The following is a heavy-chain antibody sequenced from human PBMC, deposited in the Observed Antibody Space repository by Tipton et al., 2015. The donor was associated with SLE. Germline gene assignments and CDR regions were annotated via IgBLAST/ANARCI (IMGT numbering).Heavy chain of an antibody. V-gene: IGHV3-30*19. D-gene: IGHD1-14*01. J-gene: IGHJ6*02. CDR3: ARSLTSSYYYGMDV. Sequence: SLRLSCTASGFTFSSYGMHWVRQAPSKGLEWVAVIWYDGSNKYYADSVKGRFTISRDNSKNTLYLQMNSLRAEDTAVYYCARSLTSSYYYGMDVWGQGP. CDR1: GFTFSSYG. CDR2: IWYDGSNK.